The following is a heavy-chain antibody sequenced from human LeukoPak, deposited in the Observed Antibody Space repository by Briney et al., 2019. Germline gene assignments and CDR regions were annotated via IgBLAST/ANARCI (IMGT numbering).Heavy chain of an antibody. CDR3: ARHGNIVILPTTSKAFDV. V-gene: IGHV4-39*01. Sequence: SETLSLTCSVSGRSITSSSHYWGWIRQPPGKGLEWIASIYYSGHAYYNPSLKSRVTTSVDTSKSQFSLRLSSVTAADTAVYYCARHGNIVILPTTSKAFDVWGQGTMVTVSS. CDR2: IYYSGHA. J-gene: IGHJ3*01. CDR1: GRSITSSSHY. D-gene: IGHD2/OR15-2a*01.